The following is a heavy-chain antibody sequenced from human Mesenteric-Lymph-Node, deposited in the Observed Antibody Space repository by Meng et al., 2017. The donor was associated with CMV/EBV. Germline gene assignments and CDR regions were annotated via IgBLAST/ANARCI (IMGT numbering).Heavy chain of an antibody. D-gene: IGHD3-22*01. CDR3: ASDGSQYYYDSSGYFMGGY. CDR2: IYHSGST. V-gene: IGHV4-39*07. Sequence: SETLSLTCTVSGGSISRSSYYWGWIRQPPGKGLEWIGSIYHSGSTYYNPSLKSRVTISVDTSKNQFSLKLSSVTAADTAVYYCASDGSQYYYDSSGYFMGGYWGQGTLVTVSS. J-gene: IGHJ4*02. CDR1: GGSISRSSYY.